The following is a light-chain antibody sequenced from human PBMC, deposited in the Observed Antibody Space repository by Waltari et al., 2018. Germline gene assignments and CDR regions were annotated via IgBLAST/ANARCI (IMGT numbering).Light chain of an antibody. CDR2: EVN. CDR3: SSYTGWVYV. J-gene: IGLJ1*01. V-gene: IGLV2-14*02. Sequence: QSALTQPASVSGSPGQSSTTSCTGPSSDVGTYNSVSWYQQHPGKGPKLILYEVNKRSSGVSNRVSGSKSGNTASLTISGLQTEDEADYYCSSYTGWVYVFGSGTKVTVL. CDR1: SSDVGTYNS.